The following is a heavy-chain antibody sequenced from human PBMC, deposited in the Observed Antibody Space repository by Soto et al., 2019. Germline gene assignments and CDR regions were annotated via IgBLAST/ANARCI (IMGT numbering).Heavy chain of an antibody. D-gene: IGHD5-18*01. Sequence: QVQLVESGGGVVQPGRSLRLSCAASGFTFSSYGMHWVRQAPGKGLEWVAVIWYDGSNKYYADSVKGRFTISRDNSKNTLYLRMNSLRAEDMAVYYCARDSEDTAMSGCDYWGQGTLVTVSS. J-gene: IGHJ4*02. CDR3: ARDSEDTAMSGCDY. CDR2: IWYDGSNK. V-gene: IGHV3-33*01. CDR1: GFTFSSYG.